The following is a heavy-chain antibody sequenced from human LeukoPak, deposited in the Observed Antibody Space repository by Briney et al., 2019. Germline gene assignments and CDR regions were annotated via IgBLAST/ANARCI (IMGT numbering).Heavy chain of an antibody. D-gene: IGHD4-23*01. CDR3: ANSYDGKIVPFDN. J-gene: IGHJ4*02. CDR2: IHTSGST. V-gene: IGHV4-4*09. Sequence: SETLSLTCTVPDGSISNSFWNWVRQPPGKGLEWIAYIHTSGSTNYNPAFKSRVALSVDTSKSQFSLRLNSVTASDTAVYYCANSYDGKIVPFDNWGQGTLVTVSS. CDR1: DGSISNSF.